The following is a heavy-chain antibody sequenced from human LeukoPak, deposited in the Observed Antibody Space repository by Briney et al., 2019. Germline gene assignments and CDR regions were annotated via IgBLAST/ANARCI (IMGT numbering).Heavy chain of an antibody. J-gene: IGHJ5*02. D-gene: IGHD2-2*01. Sequence: ASVKVSCKASGYTFTGYYMHWVRQAPGQGLEWMGWINPNSGGTNYAQKFQGRVTMTRDTSISTAYMELSRLRSDDTAVYYCARYERVVPAAKSGWSDPWGQGTLVTVSS. CDR3: ARYERVVPAAKSGWSDP. CDR2: INPNSGGT. CDR1: GYTFTGYY. V-gene: IGHV1-2*02.